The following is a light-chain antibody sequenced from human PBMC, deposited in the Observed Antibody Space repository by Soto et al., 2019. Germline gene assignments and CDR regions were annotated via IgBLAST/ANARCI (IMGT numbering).Light chain of an antibody. CDR1: SSDIGAYNF. CDR2: EVS. CDR3: ASFTISNTWV. V-gene: IGLV2-14*01. Sequence: QSALTQPASVSGSPGQSITISCTGTSSDIGAYNFVSWFQHHPGKAPKLMIYEVSNRPSGVSDRFSGSKSDNTASLTISGLQAEDEADYYCASFTISNTWVFGGGTKVTVL. J-gene: IGLJ3*02.